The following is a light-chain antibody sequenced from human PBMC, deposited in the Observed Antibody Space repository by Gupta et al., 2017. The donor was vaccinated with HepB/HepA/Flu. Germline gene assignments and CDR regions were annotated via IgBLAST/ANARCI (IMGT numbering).Light chain of an antibody. J-gene: IGKJ2*01. CDR3: QQANSLLHT. CDR1: QDISHW. Sequence: DIQMTQSPSSVSASVGDRVTITCRASQDISHWLAWYQQKPGKAPRLLIYAASRLHNGVPSRFSGSGSGTDFTLTISSLQPEDYATYYCQQANSLLHTFGQGTKLEIK. CDR2: AAS. V-gene: IGKV1-12*01.